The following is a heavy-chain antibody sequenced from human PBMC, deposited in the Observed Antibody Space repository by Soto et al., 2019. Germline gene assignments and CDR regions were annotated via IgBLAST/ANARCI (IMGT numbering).Heavy chain of an antibody. CDR2: ISAYNGNT. CDR1: GYTFTSYG. J-gene: IGHJ6*02. Sequence: ASVKVSCKASGYTFTSYGISRVRQAPGQGLEWMGWISAYNGNTNYAQKLQGRVTMTTDTSTSTAYMELRSLRSDDTAVYYCARANYDILTGYPHYYGMDVWGQGTTVTVSS. CDR3: ARANYDILTGYPHYYGMDV. D-gene: IGHD3-9*01. V-gene: IGHV1-18*01.